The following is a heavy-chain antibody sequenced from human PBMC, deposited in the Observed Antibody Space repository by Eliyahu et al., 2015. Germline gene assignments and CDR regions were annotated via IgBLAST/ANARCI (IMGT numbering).Heavy chain of an antibody. J-gene: IGHJ4*02. CDR2: IXYSGST. Sequence: QVQLQESGPGLVKPSQTLSLTCXVSXGXISSGGYYWSWIRQHPGKGLEWIGYIXYSGSTYYXPSLKSRVTISVDTSKNQFSLKLSSVTAADTAVYYCARARDTEFDYWGQGTLVTVSS. CDR1: XGXISSGGYY. CDR3: ARARDTEFDY. D-gene: IGHD5-18*01. V-gene: IGHV4-31*03.